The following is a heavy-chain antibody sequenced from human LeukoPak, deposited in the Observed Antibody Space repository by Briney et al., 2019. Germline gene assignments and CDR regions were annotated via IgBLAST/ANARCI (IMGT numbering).Heavy chain of an antibody. D-gene: IGHD5-18*01. CDR3: ARGNSYGYRRFDY. CDR2: IYPADSDI. CDR1: GYSFTSYW. J-gene: IGHJ4*02. V-gene: IGHV5-51*01. Sequence: GESLKISCKGSGYSFTSYWIGWVRQMPGKGLEWMGFIYPADSDIRYSPSFEGQVTISADKSIATAYLQWSGLTASDTAMYYCARGNSYGYRRFDYWGQGTLVTVSS.